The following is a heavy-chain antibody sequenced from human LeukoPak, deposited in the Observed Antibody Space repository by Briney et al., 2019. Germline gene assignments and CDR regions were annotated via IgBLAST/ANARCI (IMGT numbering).Heavy chain of an antibody. CDR3: ARGTRDRGFDY. CDR2: ISYDGSNK. CDR1: GFTFSSYA. Sequence: GGSLRLSCAASGFTFSSYAMHWVRQAPGKGLEWVAVISYDGSNKYYADSVKGRFTISRDNSKNTLYLQMNSLRAEDTAVYYCARGTRDRGFDYWGQGTLVTVSS. V-gene: IGHV3-30*01. J-gene: IGHJ4*02. D-gene: IGHD1/OR15-1a*01.